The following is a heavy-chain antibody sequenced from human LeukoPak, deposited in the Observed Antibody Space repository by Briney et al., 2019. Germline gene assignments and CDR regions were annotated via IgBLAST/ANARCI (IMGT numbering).Heavy chain of an antibody. D-gene: IGHD5-12*01. CDR2: IKKDGSER. CDR3: ARDWATILDY. CDR1: GFTFSSYW. V-gene: IGHV3-7*01. J-gene: IGHJ4*02. Sequence: GGSLRLSCAASGFTFSSYWMSWVRQAPGKGLEWVANIKKDGSERYYVDSVKGRFTISRDNSKNTLYLQMNSLRAEDTAVYYCARDWATILDYWGQGMLVTVSS.